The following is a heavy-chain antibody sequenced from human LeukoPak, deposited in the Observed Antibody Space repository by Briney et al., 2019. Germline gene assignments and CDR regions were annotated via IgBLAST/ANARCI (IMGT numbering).Heavy chain of an antibody. CDR1: GFAVSNNY. V-gene: IGHV3-53*01. J-gene: IGHJ6*02. Sequence: GGSLRLSCAASGFAVSNNYMNWVRQAPGKGLEWVSLIYSDGSTYYADSVKGRFTISRDNSKNKLYLQMNSLRAEDTAVYYCAKLKLEITYYYSDMDVWGDGTPVTVFS. CDR3: AKLKLEITYYYSDMDV. D-gene: IGHD1-1*01. CDR2: IYSDGST.